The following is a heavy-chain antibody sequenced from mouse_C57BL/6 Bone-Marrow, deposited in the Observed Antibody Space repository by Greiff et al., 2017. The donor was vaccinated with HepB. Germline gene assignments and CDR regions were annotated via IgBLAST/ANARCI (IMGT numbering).Heavy chain of an antibody. V-gene: IGHV1-69*01. J-gene: IGHJ4*01. CDR2: IDPSDSYP. CDR1: GYTFTSYG. D-gene: IGHD2-4*01. CDR3: ARDDYDVGRYYYAMDY. Sequence: VQLQQSGAELARPGASVKLSCKASGYTFTSYGISWVKQRTGQGLEWIGEIDPSDSYPNYNQKFKGKSTLTVDKSSSTAYMQLSSLTSEDSAVYYWARDDYDVGRYYYAMDYWGQGTSVTVSS.